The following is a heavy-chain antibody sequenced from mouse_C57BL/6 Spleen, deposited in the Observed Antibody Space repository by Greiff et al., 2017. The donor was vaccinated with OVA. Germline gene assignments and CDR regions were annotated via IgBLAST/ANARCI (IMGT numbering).Heavy chain of an antibody. Sequence: QVQLQQSGPELVKPGASVKISCKASGYAFSSSWMNWVKQRPGKGLEWIGRIYPGDGDTTYNGKFKGKATLTADKSSSTAYMQLSSLTSEDSAVDFCARSGFFDYWGQGTTLTVSS. V-gene: IGHV1-82*01. J-gene: IGHJ2*01. D-gene: IGHD3-1*01. CDR1: GYAFSSSW. CDR3: ARSGFFDY. CDR2: IYPGDGDT.